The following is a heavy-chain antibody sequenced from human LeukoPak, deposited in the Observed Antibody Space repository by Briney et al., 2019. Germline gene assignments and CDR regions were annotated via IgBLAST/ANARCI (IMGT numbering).Heavy chain of an antibody. Sequence: PGGSVRLSCEASGFIFDDYGMSWVRQAPGRGLEWVPSIDRRGGSRGYADSVKGRFTISRDNANKSLHLQMDSLTAEDTAFYYCARGGYGEYYSDSWGQGTLVTVSS. CDR3: ARGGYGEYYSDS. D-gene: IGHD4-17*01. CDR1: GFIFDDYG. V-gene: IGHV3-20*04. CDR2: IDRRGGSR. J-gene: IGHJ4*02.